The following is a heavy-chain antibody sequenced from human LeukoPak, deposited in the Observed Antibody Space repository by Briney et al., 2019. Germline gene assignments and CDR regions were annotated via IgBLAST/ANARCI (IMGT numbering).Heavy chain of an antibody. V-gene: IGHV1-18*01. CDR1: GYTFTSYG. CDR3: ARTRVAARDYYYYYMDV. Sequence: ASVKVSCKASGYTFTSYGISWVRQAPRQGLEWMGWISAYNGNTNYAQKLQGRVTMTTDTSTSTAYMELRSLRSDDTAVYYCARTRVAARDYYYYYMDVWGKGTTVTVSS. D-gene: IGHD6-6*01. CDR2: ISAYNGNT. J-gene: IGHJ6*03.